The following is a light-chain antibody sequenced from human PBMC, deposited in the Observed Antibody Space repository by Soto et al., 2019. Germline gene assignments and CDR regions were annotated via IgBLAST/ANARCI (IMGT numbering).Light chain of an antibody. Sequence: QSALTQPRSVSGSLGQSVTISCTGTSSDVGGYNFVSWYQQHPGKAPKLMIYDVNKRPSGVPDRFSASKSGNTASLTISGLQSEDEADYYCCSYAGSYTLFGGGTKLTVL. J-gene: IGLJ2*01. V-gene: IGLV2-11*01. CDR1: SSDVGGYNF. CDR3: CSYAGSYTL. CDR2: DVN.